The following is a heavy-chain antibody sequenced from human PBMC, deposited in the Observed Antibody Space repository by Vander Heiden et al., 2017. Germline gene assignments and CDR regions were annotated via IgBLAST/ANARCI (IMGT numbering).Heavy chain of an antibody. V-gene: IGHV3-7*01. J-gene: IGHJ4*02. D-gene: IGHD6-13*01. CDR3: ARFASSWAFGY. CDR1: GFTFSSYW. CDR2: IKQDGSEK. Sequence: EVQLVASGGGLVQPGGSLRLPCAASGFTFSSYWMSWVRQAPGKGLEWVANIKQDGSEKYYVDSVKGRFTISRDNAKNSLYLQMNSLRAEDTAVYYCARFASSWAFGYWGQGTLVTVSS.